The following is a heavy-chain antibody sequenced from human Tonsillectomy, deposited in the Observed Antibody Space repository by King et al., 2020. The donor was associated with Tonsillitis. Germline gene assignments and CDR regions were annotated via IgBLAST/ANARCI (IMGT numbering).Heavy chain of an antibody. V-gene: IGHV3-53*01. Sequence: VQLVESGGGLIQPGGSLRLSCAASGFSVSTNYMTWVRQAPGKGLEWVSVIYSGGGTYYADSVKGRFTISRDNSKNTLYLQMNSLRAEDTAVYYCAREHYGMDVWGQGPTVPASS. CDR2: IYSGGGT. CDR3: AREHYGMDV. J-gene: IGHJ6*02. CDR1: GFSVSTNY.